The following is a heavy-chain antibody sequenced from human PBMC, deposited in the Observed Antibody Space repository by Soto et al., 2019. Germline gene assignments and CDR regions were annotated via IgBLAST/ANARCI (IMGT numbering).Heavy chain of an antibody. D-gene: IGHD4-17*01. J-gene: IGHJ1*01. CDR3: AREYGDYSLQH. V-gene: IGHV1-69*13. CDR2: IIPIFGTA. Sequence: ASVKVSCKASGGTFSGYAISWVRQAPGQGLEWMGGIIPIFGTANYAQKFQGRVTITADESTSTAYMELSSLRSEDTAVYYCAREYGDYSLQHWGQGTLVTVSS. CDR1: GGTFSGYA.